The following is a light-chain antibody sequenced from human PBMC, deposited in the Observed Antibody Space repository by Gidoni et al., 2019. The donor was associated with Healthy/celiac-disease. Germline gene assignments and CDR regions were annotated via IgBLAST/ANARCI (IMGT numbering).Light chain of an antibody. Sequence: DLQMTQSPSSLSASVGDRVTITCRASQSISSYLNWYQQKPGKAPQLLIYAASSLQSGVPSRFSGSGSGTDFTLTISSLQPEDFATYYCQQSYSTLVTFGQGTKLEIK. J-gene: IGKJ2*01. CDR2: AAS. V-gene: IGKV1-39*01. CDR1: QSISSY. CDR3: QQSYSTLVT.